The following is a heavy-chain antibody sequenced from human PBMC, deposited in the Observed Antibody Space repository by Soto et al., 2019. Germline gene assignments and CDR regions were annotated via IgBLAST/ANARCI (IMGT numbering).Heavy chain of an antibody. Sequence: GGSLRLSCAASGFTFSSYAMSWVRQAPGKGLEWVSAISGSGGSTYYADSVKGRFTISRDNSKNTLYLQMNSLRAEDTAVYYCAKRDDLDSSSWYYFDYWGQGTLVTVSS. J-gene: IGHJ4*02. CDR1: GFTFSSYA. CDR3: AKRDDLDSSSWYYFDY. D-gene: IGHD6-13*01. V-gene: IGHV3-23*01. CDR2: ISGSGGST.